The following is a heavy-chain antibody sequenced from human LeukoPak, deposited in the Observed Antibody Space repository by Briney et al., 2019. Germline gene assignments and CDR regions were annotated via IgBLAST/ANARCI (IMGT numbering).Heavy chain of an antibody. CDR3: TTMSREMFYSNYGYFDY. J-gene: IGHJ4*02. CDR1: GFTFSGSA. CDR2: IRSKANSYAT. V-gene: IGHV3-73*01. Sequence: PGGSLRLSCAASGFTFSGSAMHWVRKASGKGLEWVGRIRSKANSYATAYAASVKGRFTISRDDSKNTAYLQMNSLKTEDTAVHYCTTMSREMFYSNYGYFDYWGQGTLVTVSS. D-gene: IGHD4-11*01.